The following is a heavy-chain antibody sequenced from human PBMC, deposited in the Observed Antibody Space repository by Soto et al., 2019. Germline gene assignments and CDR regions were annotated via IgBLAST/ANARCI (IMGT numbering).Heavy chain of an antibody. CDR2: MNPDSGNT. Sequence: ASVKVSCKASGYTFTSYDINWVRQATGQGLEWMGWMNPDSGNTGYAQKFQGRVTLTRNTSISTAFMELSSLRSEDTAVYYCARVLRLCSSTSCHFDCWGQGTLVTVSS. D-gene: IGHD2-2*01. CDR3: ARVLRLCSSTSCHFDC. V-gene: IGHV1-8*01. CDR1: GYTFTSYD. J-gene: IGHJ4*02.